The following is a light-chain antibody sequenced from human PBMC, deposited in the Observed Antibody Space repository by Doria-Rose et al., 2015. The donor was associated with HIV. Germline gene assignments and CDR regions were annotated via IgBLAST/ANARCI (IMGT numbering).Light chain of an antibody. J-gene: IGKJ2*01. V-gene: IGKV2-28*01. Sequence: TQPPLPLPAPPGPPAPIPCRPSQSLLHTIGYNYLDWYLQKPGQSPQLLIYLGSNRASGVPDRFSGSGSGTDFTLKISRVEAEDVGVYCCMQALQTPYTFGQGTKLEIK. CDR1: QSLLHTIGYNY. CDR3: MQALQTPYT. CDR2: LGS.